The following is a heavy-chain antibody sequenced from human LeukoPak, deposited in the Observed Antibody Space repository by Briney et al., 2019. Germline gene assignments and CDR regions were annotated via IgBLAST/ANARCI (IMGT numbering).Heavy chain of an antibody. V-gene: IGHV4-30-4*01. D-gene: IGHD3-10*01. CDR2: IYYSGST. Sequence: PSETLSLTCTVSGGSISSGDYYWSWIRQPPGKGLEWIGYIYYSGSTYYNPSLKSRVTISVDTSKNQFSLKLSSVTAADTAMYYCARHILLWFGPTGMDVWGQGTTVTVSS. CDR1: GGSISSGDYY. CDR3: ARHILLWFGPTGMDV. J-gene: IGHJ6*02.